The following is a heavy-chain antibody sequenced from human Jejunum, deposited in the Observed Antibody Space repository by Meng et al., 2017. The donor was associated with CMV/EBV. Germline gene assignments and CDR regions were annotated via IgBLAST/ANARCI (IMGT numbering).Heavy chain of an antibody. Sequence: GGSMNSYYWNWIRQSPGKGPEWIGYLTYSGTTNYNPSLRGRVTISVDTSKNHFSLNLRFVTAADTAVYYCARARGDIAGADGLDVWGQGSTVTVSS. CDR2: LTYSGTT. CDR3: ARARGDIAGADGLDV. CDR1: GGSMNSYY. V-gene: IGHV4-59*01. J-gene: IGHJ6*02. D-gene: IGHD6-19*01.